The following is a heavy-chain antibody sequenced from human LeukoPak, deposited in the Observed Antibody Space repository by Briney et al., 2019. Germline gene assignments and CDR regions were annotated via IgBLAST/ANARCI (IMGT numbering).Heavy chain of an antibody. CDR1: GFTVSDNY. CDR2: MYSRGDT. D-gene: IGHD6-13*01. CDR3: ARDAPQVPAAGVLAS. V-gene: IGHV3-53*01. Sequence: PGGSLRLSCAASGFTVSDNYMSWVRQAPGKGLEWVSVMYSRGDTYYAKSVKGRFTFSRDISKNTLYLRMNGLRTEDTAMYYCARDAPQVPAAGVLASWGQGTLVIVSS. J-gene: IGHJ5*02.